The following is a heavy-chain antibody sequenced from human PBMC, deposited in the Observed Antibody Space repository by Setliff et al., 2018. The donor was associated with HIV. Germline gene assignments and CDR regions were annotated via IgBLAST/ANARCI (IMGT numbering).Heavy chain of an antibody. Sequence: GGSLRLSCVASGFTFRTFAMHWVRQAPGKGLEWVSVITYDGSRTYYADSVKGRFTISRDNSNNTLYLQMNSLRAEDTAVYYCAKDGLAGYFESWGLGTLVTVSS. CDR1: GFTFRTFA. CDR2: ITYDGSRT. CDR3: AKDGLAGYFES. V-gene: IGHV3-30*07. D-gene: IGHD1-1*01. J-gene: IGHJ4*02.